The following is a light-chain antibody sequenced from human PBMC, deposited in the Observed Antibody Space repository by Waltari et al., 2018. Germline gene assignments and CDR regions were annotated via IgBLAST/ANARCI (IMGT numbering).Light chain of an antibody. CDR3: QQYYTYSLWA. CDR2: HDS. V-gene: IGKV1-5*01. J-gene: IGKJ1*01. Sequence: DIQMTQSPSTLSASVGDRVTFTCRASESIGTSLAWYQQKSGKAPKLLIYHDSTFEGGVPSRFSGSGSGTDFTLTISSLQSDDFATYFCQQYYTYSLWAFGQGTKVETK. CDR1: ESIGTS.